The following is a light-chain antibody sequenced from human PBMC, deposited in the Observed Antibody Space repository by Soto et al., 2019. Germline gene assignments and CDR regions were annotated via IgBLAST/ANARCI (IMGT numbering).Light chain of an antibody. J-gene: IGKJ1*01. CDR2: DAS. CDR1: QSISSW. CDR3: QQYQTYWT. Sequence: DIQMTQSPSTLSASVGDRVTITCRASQSISSWLAWYQQKPGKAPKLLIYDASSLQGGAPSRFSGSGSGTEFTLTISSLQPDYFATYYCQQYQTYWTFGQGTKVEIK. V-gene: IGKV1-5*01.